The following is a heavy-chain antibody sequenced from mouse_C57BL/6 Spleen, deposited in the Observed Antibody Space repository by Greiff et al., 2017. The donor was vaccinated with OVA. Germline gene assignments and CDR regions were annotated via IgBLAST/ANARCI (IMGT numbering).Heavy chain of an antibody. CDR1: GFTFSSYG. V-gene: IGHV5-6*01. Sequence: DVQLVESGGDLVKPGGSLKLSCAASGFTFSSYGMSWVRQTPDKRLEWVATISSGGSYTYYPDSVKGRFTISRDNAKNTLYLQMSSLKSEDTAMYYCARHDRFDYWGQGTTLTVSS. CDR2: ISSGGSYT. J-gene: IGHJ2*01. CDR3: ARHDRFDY.